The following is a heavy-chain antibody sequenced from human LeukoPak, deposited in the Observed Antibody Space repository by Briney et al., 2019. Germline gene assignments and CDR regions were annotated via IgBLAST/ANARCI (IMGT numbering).Heavy chain of an antibody. J-gene: IGHJ4*02. CDR3: ARHPIAYYFDY. CDR2: IYYSGST. V-gene: IGHV4-39*01. D-gene: IGHD3-16*02. Sequence: PSETLSLTCTVSGGSISSNTYYWGWIRQPPGKGLEWIGSIYYSGSTYYNPSLKSRVSISVDTSKNQFSLKLSSVTAADTAVYYCARHPIAYYFDYWGQGTPVTVSS. CDR1: GGSISSNTYY.